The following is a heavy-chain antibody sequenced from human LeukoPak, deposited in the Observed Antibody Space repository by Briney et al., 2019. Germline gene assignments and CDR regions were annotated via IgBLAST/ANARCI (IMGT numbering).Heavy chain of an antibody. V-gene: IGHV3-64D*09. CDR3: VKARVLTGSLYYGMDV. CDR2: ISGNVVST. CDR1: GFTFSRYA. D-gene: IGHD1-20*01. Sequence: PGGSLRLSCSASGFTFSRYAMHWVRQAPGKVLEYVSAISGNVVSTSYADSVRGRFTISRGNSKNTLFLQMSSLRGEDTAVYYCVKARVLTGSLYYGMDVWGQGTTVTVSS. J-gene: IGHJ6*02.